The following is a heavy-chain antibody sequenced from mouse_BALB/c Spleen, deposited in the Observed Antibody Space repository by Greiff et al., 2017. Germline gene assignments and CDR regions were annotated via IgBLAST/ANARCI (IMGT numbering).Heavy chain of an antibody. CDR1: GFTFSSYY. CDR2: INSNGGST. Sequence: EVKVVESGGGLVKLGGSLKLSCAASGFTFSSYYMSWVRQTPEKRLELVAAINSNGGSTYYPDTVKGRFTISRDNAKNTLYLQMSSLKSEDTALYYCARQREITTYYAMDYWGQGTSVTVSS. D-gene: IGHD2-4*01. J-gene: IGHJ4*01. CDR3: ARQREITTYYAMDY. V-gene: IGHV5-6-2*01.